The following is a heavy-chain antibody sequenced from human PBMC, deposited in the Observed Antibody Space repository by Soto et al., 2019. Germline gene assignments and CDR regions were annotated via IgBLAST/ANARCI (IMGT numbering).Heavy chain of an antibody. CDR1: GDTFTNYV. D-gene: IGHD2-8*01. Sequence: SVKVSCKASGDTFTNYVINWVRQAPGQGLEWMGGFIPIFDAANYAQNFRGRVTITADESTSTAYMELSGLRSEDTAMYYCARKAESYGFDIWGQGTLVTVSS. CDR2: FIPIFDAA. J-gene: IGHJ3*02. V-gene: IGHV1-69*13. CDR3: ARKAESYGFDI.